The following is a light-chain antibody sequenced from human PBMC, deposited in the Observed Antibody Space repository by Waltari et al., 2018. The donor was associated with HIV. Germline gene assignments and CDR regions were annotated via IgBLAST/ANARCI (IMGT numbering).Light chain of an antibody. CDR2: KVS. J-gene: IGKJ1*01. CDR3: MQGTHWPPT. CDR1: QSLVFSDGNTY. Sequence: DVVMTQSLLSLPVTLGQPDSISCRSGQSLVFSDGNTYLSWFQQRPGQSPRRLIYKVSNRDSGVPDRFRGSGSGTDFTLIITRVEAEDVGVYYCMQGTHWPPTFGQGTKVEVK. V-gene: IGKV2-30*01.